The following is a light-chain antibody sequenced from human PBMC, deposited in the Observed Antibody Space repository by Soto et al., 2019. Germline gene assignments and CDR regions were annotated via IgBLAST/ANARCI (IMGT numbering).Light chain of an antibody. J-gene: IGKJ1*01. Sequence: DIHMTQSPSTLSASVGDRVTITSRASQSISNSLAWYQQKPGKASKLLIYKASNLEGGVPSSFSGSGSGTEFTLTISSLRPDDFATYYCQQYHNYAYTFGQGTKVDIK. CDR2: KAS. CDR3: QQYHNYAYT. V-gene: IGKV1-5*03. CDR1: QSISNS.